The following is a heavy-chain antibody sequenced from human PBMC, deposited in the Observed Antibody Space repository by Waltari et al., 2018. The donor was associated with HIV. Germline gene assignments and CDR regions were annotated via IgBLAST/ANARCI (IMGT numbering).Heavy chain of an antibody. V-gene: IGHV3-23*01. Sequence: EVQLLESGGGLVQPGGSLRLSCAASGFTFSSYAMSWVRQAPGKGLEWVSAISGSGGSTYYADSVKGRFTISRDNSKNTLYLQMNSLRAEDTAVYYCATLYFDWLLSELWLPYERYWGQGTLVTVSS. J-gene: IGHJ4*02. CDR3: ATLYFDWLLSELWLPYERY. D-gene: IGHD3-9*01. CDR1: GFTFSSYA. CDR2: ISGSGGST.